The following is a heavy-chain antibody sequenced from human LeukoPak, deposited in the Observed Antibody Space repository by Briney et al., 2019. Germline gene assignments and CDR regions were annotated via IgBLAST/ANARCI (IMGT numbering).Heavy chain of an antibody. Sequence: GASVKVSCKASGYTFTSYDINWVRQATGQGLEWMGWMNPNSGNTGYAQKFQGRVTMTEDTSTDTAYMELSSLRSEDTAVYYCATDQLAVAGNYWGQGTLVTVSS. CDR3: ATDQLAVAGNY. D-gene: IGHD6-19*01. V-gene: IGHV1-8*01. J-gene: IGHJ4*02. CDR2: MNPNSGNT. CDR1: GYTFTSYD.